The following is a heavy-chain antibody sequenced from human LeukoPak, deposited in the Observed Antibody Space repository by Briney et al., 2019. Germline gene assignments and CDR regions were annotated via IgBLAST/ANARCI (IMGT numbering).Heavy chain of an antibody. J-gene: IGHJ4*02. V-gene: IGHV3-23*01. Sequence: PGGSLRLSCAASGFTFSSYAMSWVRQAPGKGLEWVSAISGSGGSTYYADSVKGRFTISRDNSKNTLYLQMNSLRAEDTAVYYCAKRSGLLAYCGGDCYFISGPPDYWGQGTLATVSS. CDR2: ISGSGGST. CDR3: AKRSGLLAYCGGDCYFISGPPDY. D-gene: IGHD2-21*02. CDR1: GFTFSSYA.